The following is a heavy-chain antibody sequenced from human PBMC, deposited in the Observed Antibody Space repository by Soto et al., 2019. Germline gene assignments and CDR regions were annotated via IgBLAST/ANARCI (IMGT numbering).Heavy chain of an antibody. D-gene: IGHD3-3*01. Sequence: GGSLRLSCVASGFTFSSYSMNWVRQAPGKGLEWVSYISSSSSTIYYADSVKGRVTISRDNAKNSLYLQMNSLRAEDTAVYYCAREDKYDFWSGYYTDWGQGTLVTVSS. J-gene: IGHJ4*02. CDR1: GFTFSSYS. CDR2: ISSSSSTI. CDR3: AREDKYDFWSGYYTD. V-gene: IGHV3-48*01.